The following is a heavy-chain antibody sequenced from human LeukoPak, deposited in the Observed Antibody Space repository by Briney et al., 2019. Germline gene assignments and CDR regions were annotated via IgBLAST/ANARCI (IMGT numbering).Heavy chain of an antibody. J-gene: IGHJ4*02. CDR2: INRGGDNI. V-gene: IGHV3-48*02. Sequence: GGSLRLPCSASGFTFSSYSMNWVRQAPGKGLEWLAYINRGGDNIWYADSVKGRFTISRDNARDSLFLQMNSLRDEDTAVYYCARDHDWAFDYWDQGTLVTVSS. CDR3: ARDHDWAFDY. D-gene: IGHD3-9*01. CDR1: GFTFSSYS.